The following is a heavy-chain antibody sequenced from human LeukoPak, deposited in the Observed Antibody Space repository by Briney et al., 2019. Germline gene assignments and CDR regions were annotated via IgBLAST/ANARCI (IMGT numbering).Heavy chain of an antibody. V-gene: IGHV1-18*01. CDR3: ARDQAMTYYYDSSGY. J-gene: IGHJ4*02. Sequence: ASAKVSCKASGYTFTSYGISWVRQAPGQGLEWMGWISAYNGNTNYAQKLQGRVTMTTDTSTSTAYMELRSLRSDDTAVYYCARDQAMTYYYDSSGYWGQGTLVTVSS. D-gene: IGHD3-22*01. CDR2: ISAYNGNT. CDR1: GYTFTSYG.